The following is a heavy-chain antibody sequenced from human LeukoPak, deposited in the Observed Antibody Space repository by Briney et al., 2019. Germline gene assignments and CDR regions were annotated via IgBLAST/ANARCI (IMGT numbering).Heavy chain of an antibody. CDR1: GITFSSYA. CDR2: ISSSSSYT. Sequence: GGSLRLSCTAPGITFSSYAMSWFRQAPGKGLEWVSYISSSSSYTNYADSVKGRFTISRDNAKNSLYLQMNSLRAEDTAVYYCARDLAKDYDILTGYDYWGQGTLVTVSS. V-gene: IGHV3-11*06. J-gene: IGHJ4*02. CDR3: ARDLAKDYDILTGYDY. D-gene: IGHD3-9*01.